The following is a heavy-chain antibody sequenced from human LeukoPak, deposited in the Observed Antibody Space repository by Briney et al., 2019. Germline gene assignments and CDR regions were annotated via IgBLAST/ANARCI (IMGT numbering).Heavy chain of an antibody. J-gene: IGHJ4*02. CDR3: ASAVAAPDQDPPFGY. V-gene: IGHV3-11*01. CDR2: ISKSDGTT. D-gene: IGHD6-25*01. Sequence: GGSLRLSCAASGITSSDNFMSWIRQAPGKGLEWNSYISKSDGTTYYADTVKGRFTISRDSAKKSVYLYMNSLRAEDTAVYYCASAVAAPDQDPPFGYWGQGTLVTVSS. CDR1: GITSSDNF.